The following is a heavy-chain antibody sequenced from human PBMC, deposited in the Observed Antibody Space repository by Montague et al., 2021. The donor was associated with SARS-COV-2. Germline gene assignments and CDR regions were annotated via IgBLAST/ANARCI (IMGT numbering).Heavy chain of an antibody. J-gene: IGHJ6*02. CDR3: ARRPLGYYYYGMDV. V-gene: IGHV4-39*07. CDR2: INHRGST. Sequence: SETLSLTCTVSGGSISSSSYYWGLIRQPPGKGLVWIGEINHRGSTNYNPSLKRRVTISVDKSKNQFSLKLSSVTAADTAVYYCARRPLGYYYYGMDVWGQGTTVTVSS. CDR1: GGSISSSSYY.